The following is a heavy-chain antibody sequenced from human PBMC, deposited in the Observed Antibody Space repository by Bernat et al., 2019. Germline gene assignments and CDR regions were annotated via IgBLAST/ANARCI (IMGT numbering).Heavy chain of an antibody. CDR3: AKEGYSRGVIDF. J-gene: IGHJ4*02. V-gene: IGHV3-23*01. CDR1: GFTYGNYA. Sequence: EVQLLESGGGLVQPGGSLRLSCAASGFTYGNYAMSWVRRAPGKGLEWVSSISAGGGGTYFGDSVRGRFTISRDNSKNTLNLQMNSLRAEDTAVYYCAKEGYSRGVIDFWGQGTLVIVSS. D-gene: IGHD6-13*01. CDR2: ISAGGGGT.